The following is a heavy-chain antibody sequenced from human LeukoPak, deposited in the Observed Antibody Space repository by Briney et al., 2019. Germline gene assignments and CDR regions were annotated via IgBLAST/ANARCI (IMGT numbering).Heavy chain of an antibody. CDR3: ARAFPSIRD. Sequence: PSETLSLTCAVYGGSFSGYYWSWIRQPPGKGLEWIGEINHSGSTNYNPSLKSRVTISVDTSKNQFSLKLSSVTAADTAVYYCARAFPSIRDWGQGTLVTVSS. CDR1: GGSFSGYY. D-gene: IGHD2-21*01. CDR2: INHSGST. V-gene: IGHV4-34*01. J-gene: IGHJ4*02.